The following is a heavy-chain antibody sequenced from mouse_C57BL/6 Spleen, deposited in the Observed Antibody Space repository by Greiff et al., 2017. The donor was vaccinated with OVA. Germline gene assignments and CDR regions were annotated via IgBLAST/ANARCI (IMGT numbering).Heavy chain of an antibody. V-gene: IGHV1-69*01. CDR2: IDPSDSYT. D-gene: IGHD2-2*01. CDR3: ARGGYGNDSGWFAY. J-gene: IGHJ3*01. Sequence: VQLQQPGAELVMPGASVKLSCKASGYTFTSYWMHWVKQRPGQGLEWIGEIDPSDSYTNYNQKFKGKSTLTVDKSSSTAYMQLSSRTSEDSAVYYCARGGYGNDSGWFAYWGQGTLVTVSA. CDR1: GYTFTSYW.